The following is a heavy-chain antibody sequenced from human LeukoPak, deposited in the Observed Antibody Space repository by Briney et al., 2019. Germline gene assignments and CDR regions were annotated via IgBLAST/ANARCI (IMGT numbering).Heavy chain of an antibody. D-gene: IGHD3-22*01. CDR2: IYTSAIISGNT. CDR1: GYSISSGYY. CDR3: ARDRYYYDSSGYYSAFDT. J-gene: IGHJ3*02. Sequence: SETLSLTCTVSGYSISSGYYWGWIRQPPGKGLEWIGRIYTSAIISGNTNYNPSLKSRITMSVDTSKNQFSLRLRSVTAADTAVYYCARDRYYYDSSGYYSAFDTWGQGTMVTVSS. V-gene: IGHV4-38-2*02.